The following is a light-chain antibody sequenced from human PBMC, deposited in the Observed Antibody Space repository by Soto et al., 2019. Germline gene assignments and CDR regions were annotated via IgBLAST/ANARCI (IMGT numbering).Light chain of an antibody. CDR3: QQSYTTPQT. CDR2: VAS. J-gene: IGKJ1*01. CDR1: QSISRF. Sequence: DIQMTQSPSSLSASVGDRVTITCRASQSISRFLNWYQQKPGKAPKLLIYVASSLQGGVPSRFSGSGSGTAGTITISSLQPEDCETYDCQQSYTTPQTFGQGTKVDI. V-gene: IGKV1-39*01.